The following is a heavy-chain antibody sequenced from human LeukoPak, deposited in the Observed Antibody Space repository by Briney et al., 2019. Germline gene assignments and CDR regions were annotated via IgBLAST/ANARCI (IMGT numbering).Heavy chain of an antibody. J-gene: IGHJ4*02. V-gene: IGHV3-21*06. CDR3: ATETNGRHYDY. CDR2: IGPTGSDR. CDR1: GLTFSTSG. Sequence: PGGSLRLSCTASGLTFSTSGFNWVCQAPGKGLEWVASIGPTGSDRYHADSIKGRFTISRDNANNFLYLQMNSLRAEDTAVYYCATETNGRHYDYWGQGTLLTVSS. D-gene: IGHD1-14*01.